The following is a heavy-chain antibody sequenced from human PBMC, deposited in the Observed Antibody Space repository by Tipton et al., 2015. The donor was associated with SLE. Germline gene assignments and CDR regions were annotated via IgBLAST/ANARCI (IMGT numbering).Heavy chain of an antibody. J-gene: IGHJ4*02. Sequence: TLSLTCTVSGFSIINGYYWGWIRQSPGKGLEWIGSFYHSGSIYYNPSLNSRVTISLDTSKNQFSLKLSSVTAADTAVYYCASRSAYRVFAYWGQGTLVTVSS. D-gene: IGHD4-11*01. CDR3: ASRSAYRVFAY. V-gene: IGHV4-38-2*02. CDR1: GFSIINGYY. CDR2: FYHSGSI.